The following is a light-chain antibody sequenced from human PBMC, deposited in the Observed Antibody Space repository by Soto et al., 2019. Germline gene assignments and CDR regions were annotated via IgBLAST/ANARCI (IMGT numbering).Light chain of an antibody. Sequence: EIQITPSPSSLYASVGDRVTITCRASQNIDIFLNWYHQKPGRAPNLLIYGASTLQNGVPSRFSGSGSRTDFSLTISSLQPEDFGTYYCQQSYSAPPLTFGAGTKVDIK. J-gene: IGKJ4*01. CDR2: GAS. CDR1: QNIDIF. V-gene: IGKV1-39*01. CDR3: QQSYSAPPLT.